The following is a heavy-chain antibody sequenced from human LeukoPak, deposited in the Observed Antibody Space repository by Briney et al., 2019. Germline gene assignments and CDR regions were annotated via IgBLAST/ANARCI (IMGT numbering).Heavy chain of an antibody. CDR3: AKGSGPSRPYYFDY. Sequence: PGASLRLSCATSGFTFGSYVMSWVRQAPGKGLEWVSAISGRSDGTYYSDSMKGRFTISRDNSKNTLYLQMNSLRAEDTAVYYCAKGSGPSRPYYFDYWGQGTLVAVSS. J-gene: IGHJ4*02. V-gene: IGHV3-23*01. CDR2: ISGRSDGT. D-gene: IGHD6-19*01. CDR1: GFTFGSYV.